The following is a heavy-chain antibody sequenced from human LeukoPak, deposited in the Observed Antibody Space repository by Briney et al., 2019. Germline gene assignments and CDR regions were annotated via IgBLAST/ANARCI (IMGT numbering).Heavy chain of an antibody. CDR3: AKGSLVGAHTGGDY. CDR2: IKQDGSDK. Sequence: GGSLRLSCAASGFTFSTYWMSWVRQAPGKGLEWVASIKQDGSDKYYVDSVKGRFTISRDNAKNSLYLQMNSLRAEDTAVYYCAKGSLVGAHTGGDYWGQGTLVTVSS. CDR1: GFTFSTYW. J-gene: IGHJ4*02. V-gene: IGHV3-7*01. D-gene: IGHD1-26*01.